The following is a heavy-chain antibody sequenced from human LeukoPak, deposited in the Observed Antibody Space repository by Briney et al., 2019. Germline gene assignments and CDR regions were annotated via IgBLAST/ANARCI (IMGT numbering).Heavy chain of an antibody. CDR3: ARDGRPIDY. CDR1: GFTFSTYG. Sequence: GGSLRLSCAASGFTFSTYGMHWVRQAPGKGLEWVAVISYDGSNEYYADSVKGRFTISRDNSKNTLYLQLNSLRAEDTAVYYCARDGRPIDYWGQGTLVIVSS. CDR2: ISYDGSNE. J-gene: IGHJ4*02. V-gene: IGHV3-30*03.